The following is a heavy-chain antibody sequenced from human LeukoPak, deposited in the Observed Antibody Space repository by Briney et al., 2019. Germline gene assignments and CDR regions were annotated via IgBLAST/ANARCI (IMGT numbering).Heavy chain of an antibody. CDR2: ISGSTNTI. J-gene: IGHJ4*02. Sequence: GGSLRLSCAACGVTFRTYSMNWVRQAPGKGLEWVSLISGSTNTIYYADSVKGRFTISRDNAKNSLFLQINSLRAEDTAVYYCARGGYFENDYLGQGTLVTVSS. V-gene: IGHV3-21*01. CDR1: GVTFRTYS. CDR3: ARGGYFENDY. D-gene: IGHD3-9*01.